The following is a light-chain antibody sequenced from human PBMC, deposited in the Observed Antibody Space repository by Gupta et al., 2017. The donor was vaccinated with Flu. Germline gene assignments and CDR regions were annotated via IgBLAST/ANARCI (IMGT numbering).Light chain of an antibody. V-gene: IGLV3-1*01. CDR1: KLGYKF. Sequence: SSELTQPPSVSVSPGQTETITCSGDKLGYKFACWYQQTPGQSPVLVIYRDDKRPSGIPARFSGSNSGNTATLTISGTQAVDEADYYCQAWDTNTAVFGGGTKLTVL. J-gene: IGLJ3*02. CDR3: QAWDTNTAV. CDR2: RDD.